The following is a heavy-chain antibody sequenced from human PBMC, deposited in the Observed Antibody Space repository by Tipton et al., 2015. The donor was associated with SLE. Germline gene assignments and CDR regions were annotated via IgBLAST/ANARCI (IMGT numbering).Heavy chain of an antibody. Sequence: QSGAEVKKPGASVKVSCRASGYIFSTYGISWVRQAPGQGLEWMGWINPYNDNTDYVELLQGRVTMTTDTSTGTAYMELTGLNSDDTAIYYCARHPVAGYTYYMDVWGTGTTVTVSS. CDR3: ARHPVAGYTYYMDV. CDR1: GYIFSTYG. J-gene: IGHJ6*03. CDR2: INPYNDNT. V-gene: IGHV1-18*01. D-gene: IGHD5-24*01.